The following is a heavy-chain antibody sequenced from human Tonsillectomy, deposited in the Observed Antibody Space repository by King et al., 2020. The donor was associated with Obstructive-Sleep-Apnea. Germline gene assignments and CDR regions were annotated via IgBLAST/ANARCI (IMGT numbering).Heavy chain of an antibody. D-gene: IGHD3-22*01. CDR1: GFTFSSYW. J-gene: IGHJ4*02. CDR2: IKEDGSEK. Sequence: VQLVESGGGLVQPGGSLRLSCAASGFTFSSYWMSWVRQAPGKGLEWVANIKEDGSEKYNVDSVKGRFTISSDNAKNSLYLQMNSLRAEDTAVYYCARGTYYYDSSEDYWGQGTLVTVSS. V-gene: IGHV3-7*03. CDR3: ARGTYYYDSSEDY.